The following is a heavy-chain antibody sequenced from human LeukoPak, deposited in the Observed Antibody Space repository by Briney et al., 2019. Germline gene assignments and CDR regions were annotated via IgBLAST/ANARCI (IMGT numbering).Heavy chain of an antibody. Sequence: SETLSLTCTVSGGSISSSSYYWGWIRQPPGKGLEWIGSIYYSGSTYYNPSLKSRVTISVDTSKNRFSLKLTSVTAADTAVYYCARQTGSGLFILPGGQGTLVTVSS. D-gene: IGHD3/OR15-3a*01. CDR2: IYYSGST. J-gene: IGHJ4*02. CDR3: ARQTGSGLFILP. V-gene: IGHV4-39*01. CDR1: GGSISSSSYY.